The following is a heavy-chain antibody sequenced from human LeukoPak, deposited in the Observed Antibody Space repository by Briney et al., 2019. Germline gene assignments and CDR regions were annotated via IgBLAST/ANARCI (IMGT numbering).Heavy chain of an antibody. CDR2: IYYSGST. J-gene: IGHJ4*02. CDR3: ARTNGEAGSSSWYRHLYFDY. Sequence: PSETLSLTCTVSGGSISSYYWSWIRQPPGKGLEWIGYIYYSGSTNYNPSLKSRVTISVDTSKNQFSLKLSSVTAADTAVYYCARTNGEAGSSSWYRHLYFDYWGQGTLVTVSS. CDR1: GGSISSYY. V-gene: IGHV4-59*01. D-gene: IGHD6-13*01.